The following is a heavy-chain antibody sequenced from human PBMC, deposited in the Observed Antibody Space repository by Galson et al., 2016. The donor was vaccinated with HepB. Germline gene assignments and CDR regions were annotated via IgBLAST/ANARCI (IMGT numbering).Heavy chain of an antibody. V-gene: IGHV3-33*01. CDR3: VRCYDFWSGAQIHYYFGLDV. J-gene: IGHJ6*02. CDR2: IWYDVTNK. D-gene: IGHD3-3*01. Sequence: SLRLSCAASGFPFNTYGMHWVRQAPGKGLEWVAVIWYDVTNKYYADSVKGRFTISRDNSKNTLYLQMNSLRAEDTAVYYCVRCYDFWSGAQIHYYFGLDVGGQGTTVTVSS. CDR1: GFPFNTYG.